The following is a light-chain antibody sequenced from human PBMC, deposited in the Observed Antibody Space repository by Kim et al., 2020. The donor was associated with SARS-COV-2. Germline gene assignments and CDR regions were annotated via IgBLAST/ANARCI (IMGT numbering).Light chain of an antibody. Sequence: ASVGDRVTITCRASQAINNYLAWYQQKPGKATKLLIYSASTLYTGVPSRFTGFGSGTDFTLTISSLQPEDFATYYCQQVNGLPPVTFGGGTKVEI. CDR1: QAINNY. CDR2: SAS. V-gene: IGKV1-12*01. J-gene: IGKJ4*01. CDR3: QQVNGLPPVT.